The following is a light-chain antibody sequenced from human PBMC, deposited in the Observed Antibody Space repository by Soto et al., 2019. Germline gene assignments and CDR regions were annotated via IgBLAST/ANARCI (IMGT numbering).Light chain of an antibody. J-gene: IGKJ5*01. CDR1: QSVSSSY. CDR3: PHYDSLPIT. CDR2: GAS. V-gene: IGKV3-20*01. Sequence: IVWPKYQGTLSLSPGERATLSCRASQSVSSSYLAWYQQKPGQPPRLLIYGASSRATGIPDRFSGSGSGTDFTLTISRLEPEDFAVFYCPHYDSLPITFGQRTRLEIK.